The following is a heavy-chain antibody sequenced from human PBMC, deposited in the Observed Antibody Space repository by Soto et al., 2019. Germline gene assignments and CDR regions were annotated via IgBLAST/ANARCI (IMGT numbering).Heavy chain of an antibody. Sequence: QVQLQESGPGLVKPSETLSLTCTVSGGSINSYYWSWIRQPPGKGLEWIGQIYYTGSTNYNPSLKSRVTISVDRSKNLFSLRLSSVTAADTAVYYWAMAKTTLYNWFDPWGQGNLVTVSS. D-gene: IGHD1-7*01. CDR3: AMAKTTLYNWFDP. CDR1: GGSINSYY. J-gene: IGHJ5*02. V-gene: IGHV4-59*08. CDR2: IYYTGST.